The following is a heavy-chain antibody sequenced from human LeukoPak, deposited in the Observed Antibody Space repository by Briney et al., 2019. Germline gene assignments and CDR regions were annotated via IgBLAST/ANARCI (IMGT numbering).Heavy chain of an antibody. V-gene: IGHV3-53*01. J-gene: IGHJ4*02. CDR3: VRDNGASGWVY. CDR2: LYSGGDT. Sequence: GGSLRLSCAASGFSVSSNYMTWVRQAPGKGLEWVSVLYSGGDTYYADSVKGRFTISRHDSKNTLYLQMNSLRVEDSAIYYCVRDNGASGWVYWGQGTVVTVSS. CDR1: GFSVSSNY. D-gene: IGHD6-19*01.